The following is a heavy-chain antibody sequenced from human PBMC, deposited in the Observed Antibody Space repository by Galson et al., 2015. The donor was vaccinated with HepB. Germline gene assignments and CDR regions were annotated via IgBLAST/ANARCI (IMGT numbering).Heavy chain of an antibody. V-gene: IGHV3-21*01. J-gene: IGHJ4*02. D-gene: IGHD1-26*01. Sequence: SLRLSCAASGFTFSSYSMNWVRQAPGKGLEWVSSISSSSSYIYYADSVKGRFTISRDNAKNSLYLQMNSLRAEDTAVYYCARVADPRQQLIVGAARYFDCWGQGTLVTVSS. CDR2: ISSSSSYI. CDR3: ARVADPRQQLIVGAARYFDC. CDR1: GFTFSSYS.